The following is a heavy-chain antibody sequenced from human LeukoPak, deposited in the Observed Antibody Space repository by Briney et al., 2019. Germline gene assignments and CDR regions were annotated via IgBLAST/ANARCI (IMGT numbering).Heavy chain of an antibody. CDR2: ISYDGSNK. CDR3: AQSGGIAYDAFDT. CDR1: GFTFSSYG. V-gene: IGHV3-30*18. D-gene: IGHD6-13*01. J-gene: IGHJ3*02. Sequence: PGGSLRLSCAASGFTFSSYGMHGVRQAPGKVQEWRAVISYDGSNKYYADSVKGRFTISRDNSKNTLYLQMNSLRAEDTAVYYCAQSGGIAYDAFDTWGQGTMVTVSS.